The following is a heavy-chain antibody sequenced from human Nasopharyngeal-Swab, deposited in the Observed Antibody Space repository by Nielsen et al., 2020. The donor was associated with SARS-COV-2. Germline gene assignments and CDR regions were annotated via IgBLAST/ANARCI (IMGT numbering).Heavy chain of an antibody. Sequence: SETLSLTCTVSGASITGYYYSWIRQAPGKGLEWVGFIYYGGSTNYNPPLKSRFTLSVDTSNNQFSLKLSSVTAADPAVYYCARHDYSTSYNWFGPWGQGILVTVSS. CDR2: IYYGGST. D-gene: IGHD4/OR15-4a*01. CDR3: ARHDYSTSYNWFGP. V-gene: IGHV4-59*08. CDR1: GASITGYY. J-gene: IGHJ5*02.